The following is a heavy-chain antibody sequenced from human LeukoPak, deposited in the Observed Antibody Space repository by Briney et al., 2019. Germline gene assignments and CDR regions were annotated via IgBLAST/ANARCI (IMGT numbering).Heavy chain of an antibody. CDR2: ISGSGGST. D-gene: IGHD3-10*01. J-gene: IGHJ4*02. CDR1: GFTFSSYA. Sequence: PGGSLRLSCAASGFTFSSYAMSWVRQAPGKGLEWVSAISGSGGSTYYADSVEGRFTISRDNSKNTLYLQMNSLRAEDTAVYYCAKDLINYYGSGSWGQGTLVSVSS. CDR3: AKDLINYYGSGS. V-gene: IGHV3-23*01.